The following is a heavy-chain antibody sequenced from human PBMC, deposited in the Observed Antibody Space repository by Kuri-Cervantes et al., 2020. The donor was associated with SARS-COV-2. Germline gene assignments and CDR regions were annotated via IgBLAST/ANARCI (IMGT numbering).Heavy chain of an antibody. D-gene: IGHD3-10*01. J-gene: IGHJ4*02. CDR3: VKGSAASRPYYCDS. CDR2: INDDGGST. Sequence: GESLKISCAASGIALSSYAMSWVRQAPGKGLEWVSAINDDGGSTYHADSVKGRFTISRDNSKTTLLLQRNSRRAEDTAVYHCVKGSAASRPYYCDSWGQGTLVTVSS. CDR1: GIALSSYA. V-gene: IGHV3-23*01.